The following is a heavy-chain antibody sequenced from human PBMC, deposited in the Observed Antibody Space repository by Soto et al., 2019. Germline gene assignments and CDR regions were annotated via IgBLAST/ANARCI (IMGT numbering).Heavy chain of an antibody. V-gene: IGHV3-9*01. CDR1: GFTFEDFV. CDR2: ITWDSDSI. J-gene: IGHJ6*02. CDR3: VKDLSNMTAKIATLGMDV. Sequence: GGSLRLSCAASGFTFEDFVMHWVRQVPGKGPEWVSGITWDSDSIGYADSVKGRFTISRDNAKNSLHLQMNSLRPEDTALYYCVKDLSNMTAKIATLGMDVWGQGTTVTVSS. D-gene: IGHD1-26*01.